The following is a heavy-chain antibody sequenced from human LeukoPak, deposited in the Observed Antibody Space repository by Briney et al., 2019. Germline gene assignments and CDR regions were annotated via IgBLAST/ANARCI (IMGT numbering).Heavy chain of an antibody. CDR1: GFTFSTYL. Sequence: GGSLRLSCAASGFTFSTYLMNWVRQAPGKGLEWVSGISGSGGSSSTYYADSVKGRFTISSDSSRNTLYLQMNSLRAEDTAVYYCAKGSYDSSGYYHFDHWGQGTLVTVSS. CDR2: ISGSGGSSST. J-gene: IGHJ4*02. CDR3: AKGSYDSSGYYHFDH. D-gene: IGHD3-22*01. V-gene: IGHV3-23*01.